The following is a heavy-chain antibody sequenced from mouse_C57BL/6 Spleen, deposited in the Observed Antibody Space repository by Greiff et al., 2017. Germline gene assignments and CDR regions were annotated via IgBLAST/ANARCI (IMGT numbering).Heavy chain of an antibody. J-gene: IGHJ3*01. CDR2: IYPRSGNT. Sequence: VQLQQSGAELARPGASVKLSCKASGYTFTSYGISWVTQRTGQGLEWIGEIYPRSGNTYYNENFKGKATLTADKSSSTAYMELRSLTAEDSAVYFCARYGDYYSNSWFAYWGQGTLVTVS. D-gene: IGHD2-5*01. V-gene: IGHV1-81*01. CDR3: ARYGDYYSNSWFAY. CDR1: GYTFTSYG.